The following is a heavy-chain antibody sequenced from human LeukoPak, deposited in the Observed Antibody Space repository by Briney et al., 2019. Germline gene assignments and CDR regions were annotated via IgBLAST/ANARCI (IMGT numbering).Heavy chain of an antibody. CDR1: GFTFSSYW. Sequence: GGSVRLSCAASGFTFSSYWMSWVRQAPGKGLEWVANIKRDGSEKYYLDSVKGRFTISRDNAKNSLYLQMNSLRAEDTALYYCARDLAWPPQEAFAIWGQGTVVTDSS. CDR3: ARDLAWPPQEAFAI. J-gene: IGHJ3*02. V-gene: IGHV3-7*01. CDR2: IKRDGSEK.